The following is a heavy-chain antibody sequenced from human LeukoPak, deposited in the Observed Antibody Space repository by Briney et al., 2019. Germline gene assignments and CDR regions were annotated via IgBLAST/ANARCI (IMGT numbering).Heavy chain of an antibody. CDR2: IAWNSGNT. D-gene: IGHD3-10*01. J-gene: IGHJ4*02. Sequence: GGSLRLSCAASGFTFDNYAMHWGRQAPGKGLEWVSGIAWNSGNTGFADSVKGRFTISRDNAENSLSLQMNSLTPEDTAFYFCAKDMNSYGSGSSYNPWGPFDSWGQGTLVTVSS. CDR3: AKDMNSYGSGSSYNPWGPFDS. CDR1: GFTFDNYA. V-gene: IGHV3-9*01.